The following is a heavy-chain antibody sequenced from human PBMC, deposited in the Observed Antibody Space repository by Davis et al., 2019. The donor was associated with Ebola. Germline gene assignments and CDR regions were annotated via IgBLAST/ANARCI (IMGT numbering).Heavy chain of an antibody. D-gene: IGHD2-21*01. CDR1: GFTFSSHE. J-gene: IGHJ4*02. V-gene: IGHV3-48*03. Sequence: GESLKISCTASGFTFSSHEMNWVRQAPGKGLEWVSYISQTGNIYYADSVKGRFTISRDNARNSLYLQMNSLRAEDTAVYYCARERLECGGDCHDYWGQGTLVTVSS. CDR2: ISQTGNI. CDR3: ARERLECGGDCHDY.